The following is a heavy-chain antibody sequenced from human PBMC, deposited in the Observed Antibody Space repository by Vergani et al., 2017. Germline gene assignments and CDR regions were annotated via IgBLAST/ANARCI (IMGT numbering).Heavy chain of an antibody. Sequence: EVQLVESGGGLVQPGGSLRLSCAASGFTFSSYWMHWVRQAPGKGLVWVSRINSDGSSTSYADSVKGRFTISRDNAKNSLYLQMNSLRAEDTAVYYCARGKEGNYYYYGMDVWGQGTTVTVSS. V-gene: IGHV3-74*01. CDR3: ARGKEGNYYYYGMDV. J-gene: IGHJ6*02. CDR1: GFTFSSYW. CDR2: INSDGSST.